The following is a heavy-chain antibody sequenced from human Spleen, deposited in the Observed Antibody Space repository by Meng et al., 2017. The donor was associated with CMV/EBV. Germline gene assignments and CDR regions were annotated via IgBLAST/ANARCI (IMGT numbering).Heavy chain of an antibody. D-gene: IGHD3-10*01. CDR1: GFTFSDYA. J-gene: IGHJ6*02. CDR3: ARAPAGLLWLDV. Sequence: GGSLRLSCAASGFTFSDYAMHWVRQAPGKGLEWVSGISWNSGSIGYADSVKGRFTISRDNSKNTLYLQMNSLRGEDTAVYYCARAPAGLLWLDVWGQGTTVTVSS. CDR2: ISWNSGSI. V-gene: IGHV3-9*01.